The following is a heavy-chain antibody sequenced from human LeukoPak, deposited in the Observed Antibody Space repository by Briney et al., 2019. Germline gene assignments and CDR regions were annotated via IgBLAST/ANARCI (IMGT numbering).Heavy chain of an antibody. D-gene: IGHD5-18*01. Sequence: PGGSLRLSCAASGFTFSNYVMTWVRQAPGKGLEWVSSISYSGGSTYYADSVKGRFTISRDNAKNSLYLQMSSLRAEDTAVYYCAGSETIGYIPREWDYWYFDVWGRGTLVTVSS. CDR3: AGSETIGYIPREWDYWYFDV. CDR1: GFTFSNYV. J-gene: IGHJ2*01. CDR2: ISYSGGST. V-gene: IGHV3-21*01.